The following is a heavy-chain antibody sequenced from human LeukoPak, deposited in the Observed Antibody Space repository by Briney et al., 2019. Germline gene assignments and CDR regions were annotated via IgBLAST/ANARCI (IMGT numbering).Heavy chain of an antibody. CDR3: ARVKKASSGYHIDY. CDR2: IYSGGST. CDR1: GFTVSSNY. J-gene: IGHJ4*02. D-gene: IGHD3-22*01. V-gene: IGHV3-53*01. Sequence: GGSLRLSCAASGFTVSSNYMSWVRQAPGKGLEWVSVIYSGGSTYYADSVKGRFTISRDNSKNTLYLQMISLRAEDTAVYYCARVKKASSGYHIDYWGQGTLVTVSS.